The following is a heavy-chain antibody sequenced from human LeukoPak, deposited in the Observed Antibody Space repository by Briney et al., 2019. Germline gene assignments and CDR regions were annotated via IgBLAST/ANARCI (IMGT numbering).Heavy chain of an antibody. CDR1: GFTFSSYG. V-gene: IGHV3-33*01. D-gene: IGHD2-2*01. CDR3: ARDLRYCSSTSCYAALGY. J-gene: IGHJ4*02. Sequence: PGGSLRLSCAAPGFTFSSYGMHWVRQAPGKGLEWVAVIWYDGSNKYYADSVKGRFTISRDNSKNTLYLQMNSLRAEDTAVYYCARDLRYCSSTSCYAALGYWGQGTLVTVSS. CDR2: IWYDGSNK.